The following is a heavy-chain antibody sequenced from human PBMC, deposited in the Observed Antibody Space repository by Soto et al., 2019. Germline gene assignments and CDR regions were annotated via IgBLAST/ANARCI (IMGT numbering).Heavy chain of an antibody. CDR1: GYAFTNYG. CDR2: ISPYTDNT. Sequence: QVQLVQSGAEVKKPVASVTVSCKASGYAFTNYGISWVRQAPGQGLEWMGWISPYTDNTNYAQKLQGKDTKTTDTSTSTAYMELTGLRSDDTAVYFCAREADYYGSGSPNNWCDPWGQGTLVTVSP. D-gene: IGHD3-10*01. V-gene: IGHV1-18*01. CDR3: AREADYYGSGSPNNWCDP. J-gene: IGHJ5*02.